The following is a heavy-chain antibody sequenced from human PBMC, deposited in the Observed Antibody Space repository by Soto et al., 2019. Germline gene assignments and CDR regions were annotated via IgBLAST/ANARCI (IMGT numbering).Heavy chain of an antibody. Sequence: QVQLVQSGAEVKKPGSSVKVSCKASGGTFSSYTISWVRQAPGQGLEWMGRIIPILGIANYAQKFQGRVTITADKSTSTAYMELSSLRSEDTAVYYCARDYRRGNSYYYYGMDVWGQGTTVTVSS. D-gene: IGHD2-21*02. CDR3: ARDYRRGNSYYYYGMDV. CDR2: IIPILGIA. CDR1: GGTFSSYT. J-gene: IGHJ6*02. V-gene: IGHV1-69*08.